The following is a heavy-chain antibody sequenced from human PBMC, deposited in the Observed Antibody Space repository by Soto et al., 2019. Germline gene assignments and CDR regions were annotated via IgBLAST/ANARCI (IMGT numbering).Heavy chain of an antibody. CDR1: GFTFSSYA. D-gene: IGHD4-4*01. J-gene: IGHJ2*01. CDR2: ISYDGSNK. CDR3: ARPLWRDDYNWGYFDL. Sequence: QVQLVESGGGVVQPGRSLRLSCAASGFTFSSYAMHWVRQVPGKGLEWVAVISYDGSNKYYADSLKGRFTISRDNSKNTLYLQMTSLRAEDTAVYYYARPLWRDDYNWGYFDLWGRGTLVTVSS. V-gene: IGHV3-30-3*01.